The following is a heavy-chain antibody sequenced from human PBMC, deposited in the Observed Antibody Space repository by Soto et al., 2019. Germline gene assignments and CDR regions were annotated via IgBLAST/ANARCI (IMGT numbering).Heavy chain of an antibody. CDR2: ITSKSGSK. CDR3: AKGVDFWSGFYY. J-gene: IGHJ4*02. D-gene: IGHD3-3*01. CDR1: GFKVDDYS. V-gene: IGHV3-9*01. Sequence: ESGGGLLQPGGSLRLSCAASGFKVDDYSMHWVRQVPGKGPEWVSGITSKSGSKGYADSVKGRFTISRDNAKNSLYLQMNSLRAEDTAFYYCAKGVDFWSGFYYWGQGTLVTVSS.